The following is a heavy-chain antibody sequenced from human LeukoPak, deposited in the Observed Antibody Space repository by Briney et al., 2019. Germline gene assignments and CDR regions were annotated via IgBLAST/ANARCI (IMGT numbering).Heavy chain of an antibody. CDR3: ASGLASSGWFDP. CDR2: IYYSGST. J-gene: IGHJ5*02. D-gene: IGHD3-10*01. V-gene: IGHV4-39*01. CDR1: GDSISNYY. Sequence: SETLSLTCTVSGDSISNYYWGWIRQPPGKGLEWIGSIYYSGSTYYKASLKSRVTISVDRSKNQFSLKLSSVTAADTAVYYCASGLASSGWFDPWGQGTLVTVSS.